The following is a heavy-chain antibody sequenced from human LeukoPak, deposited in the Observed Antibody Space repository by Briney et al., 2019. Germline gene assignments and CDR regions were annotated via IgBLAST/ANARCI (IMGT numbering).Heavy chain of an antibody. CDR1: GGSISTFH. V-gene: IGHV4-59*12. J-gene: IGHJ5*02. CDR3: AREGSSSWSNWFDP. CDR2: IYYSGST. Sequence: SETLSLTCTVSGGSISTFHWSWIRQPPGKGLEWIGYIYYSGSTDYNPSLRSRVTISVDKSKNQFSLKLSSVTAADTAVYYCAREGSSSWSNWFDPWGQGTLVTVSS. D-gene: IGHD6-13*01.